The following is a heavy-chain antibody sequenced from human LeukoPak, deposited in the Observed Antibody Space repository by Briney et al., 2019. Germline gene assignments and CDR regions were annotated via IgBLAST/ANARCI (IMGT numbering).Heavy chain of an antibody. J-gene: IGHJ4*02. CDR2: INHSGST. CDR3: ARVHYYDSSGYPLDY. Sequence: SETLSLTCTVSGGSISSYYWSWIRQPPGKGLEWIGEINHSGSTNYNPSLKSRVTISVDTSKNQFSLKLSSVTAADTAVYYCARVHYYDSSGYPLDYWGQGTLVTVSS. D-gene: IGHD3-22*01. V-gene: IGHV4-34*01. CDR1: GGSISSYY.